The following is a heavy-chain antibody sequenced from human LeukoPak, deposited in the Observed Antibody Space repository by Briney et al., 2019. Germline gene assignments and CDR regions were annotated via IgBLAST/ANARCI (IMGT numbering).Heavy chain of an antibody. CDR1: GFTFSSYA. V-gene: IGHV3-23*01. CDR3: AKDKPTYYYDSSGYPPPGAFDI. CDR2: ISGTGGST. D-gene: IGHD3-22*01. J-gene: IGHJ3*02. Sequence: GGSLRLSCAASGFTFSSYAMSWVRQPPGKGLEWVSSISGTGGSTYYADSVKGRFTISRDNSKNTLYLQMNSLRAEDTAVYYCAKDKPTYYYDSSGYPPPGAFDIWGQGTMVTVSS.